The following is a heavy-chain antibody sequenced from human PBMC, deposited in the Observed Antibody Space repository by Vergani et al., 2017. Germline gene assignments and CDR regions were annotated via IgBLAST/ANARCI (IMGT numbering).Heavy chain of an antibody. J-gene: IGHJ4*02. Sequence: QVQLVQSGAEVKKPGASVKVSCKASAYTFTSYYMHWVRQAPGQGLEWMGWINPNSGGTNYAQKFQGRVTRTRDTSISTAYMELSRLRCDDTAVYYCAFPYGSGSYYPDYWGQGTLVTVSS. CDR1: AYTFTSYY. D-gene: IGHD3-10*01. CDR3: AFPYGSGSYYPDY. V-gene: IGHV1-2*02. CDR2: INPNSGGT.